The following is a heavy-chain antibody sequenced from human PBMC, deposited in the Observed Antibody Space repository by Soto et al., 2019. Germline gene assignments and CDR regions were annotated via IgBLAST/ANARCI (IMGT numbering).Heavy chain of an antibody. D-gene: IGHD3-3*01. J-gene: IGHJ4*02. CDR3: ARKRPYYDFWSGYYQYYFDY. CDR1: GGSFSGYY. Sequence: PSETLSLTCAVYGGSFSGYYWSWIRQPPGKGLEWIGEINHSGSTNYNPSLKSRVTISVDTSKNQFSLKLSSVTAADTAVYYCARKRPYYDFWSGYYQYYFDYWGQGTLVTVSS. V-gene: IGHV4-34*01. CDR2: INHSGST.